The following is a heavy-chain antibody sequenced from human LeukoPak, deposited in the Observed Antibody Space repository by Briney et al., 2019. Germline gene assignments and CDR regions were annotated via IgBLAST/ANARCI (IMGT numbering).Heavy chain of an antibody. V-gene: IGHV4-4*07. CDR1: GGSISSYY. J-gene: IGHJ4*02. CDR3: ARVGCTNGVCYDFDY. D-gene: IGHD2-8*01. CDR2: IYTSGST. Sequence: SETLSLTCTVSGGSISSYYWSWIRQPARKGLEWIGRIYTSGSTNYNPSLKSRVTMSVDTSKNQFSLKLSSATAADTAVYYCARVGCTNGVCYDFDYWGQGTLVTVSS.